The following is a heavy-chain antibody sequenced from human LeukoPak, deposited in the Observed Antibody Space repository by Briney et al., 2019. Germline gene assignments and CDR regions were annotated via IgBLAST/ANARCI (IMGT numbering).Heavy chain of an antibody. CDR3: ARDKGSYYFDY. Sequence: SETLSLTCTVSGGSISSYYWSWIRQPPGKGLEWIGYIYHSGSTNYNPSLKSRVTISVDTSKKQFSLKLSSVTAADTAVYYCARDKGSYYFDYWGQGTLVTVSS. CDR2: IYHSGST. J-gene: IGHJ4*02. V-gene: IGHV4-59*01. CDR1: GGSISSYY.